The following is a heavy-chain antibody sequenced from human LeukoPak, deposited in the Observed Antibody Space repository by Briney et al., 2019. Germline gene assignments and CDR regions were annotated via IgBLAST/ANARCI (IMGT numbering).Heavy chain of an antibody. CDR3: VRGSYGAYDY. J-gene: IGHJ4*02. D-gene: IGHD4-17*01. CDR1: GFNFNTYT. V-gene: IGHV3-21*01. Sequence: GGSLRLPCAGSGFNFNTYTMNWVRQAPGKGLEWVSSISSDSSYIYYADAVHGRFTVSRDNAKSSLYLQMNSLRAEDTAVYYCVRGSYGAYDYWRQGSLVTVSS. CDR2: ISSDSSYI.